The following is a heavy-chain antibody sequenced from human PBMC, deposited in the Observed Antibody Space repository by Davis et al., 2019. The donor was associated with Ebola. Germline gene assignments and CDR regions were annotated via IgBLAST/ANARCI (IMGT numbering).Heavy chain of an antibody. D-gene: IGHD3-22*01. J-gene: IGHJ5*02. CDR2: VSTRSSYI. V-gene: IGHV3-21*01. CDR1: GFTFSSYT. Sequence: PGGSLRLSCIASGFTFSSYTMNWVRQAPGKGLEWVSSVSTRSSYIHYANSVKGRFTVSGGRATNSLYLQMDSLRAEDTAIYYCARAFYDSSGYHWFDPWGQGTLVTVSS. CDR3: ARAFYDSSGYHWFDP.